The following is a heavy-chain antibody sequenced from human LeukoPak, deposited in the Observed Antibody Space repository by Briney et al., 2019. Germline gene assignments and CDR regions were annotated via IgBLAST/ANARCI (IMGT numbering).Heavy chain of an antibody. D-gene: IGHD3-3*01. CDR3: ARDQEGYDFWSGYYDY. CDR2: ISSSSSYI. Sequence: PGGSLRLSCAASGFTFSSYSMNWVRQAPGKGLEWVSSISSSSSYIYYADSVKGRFTISRDNAKNSLYLQMNSLRAEDTAVYYCARDQEGYDFWSGYYDYWGQGTLVTVSS. V-gene: IGHV3-21*01. CDR1: GFTFSSYS. J-gene: IGHJ4*02.